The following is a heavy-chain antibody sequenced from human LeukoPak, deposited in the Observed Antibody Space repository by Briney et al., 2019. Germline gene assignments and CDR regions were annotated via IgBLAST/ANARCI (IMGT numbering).Heavy chain of an antibody. V-gene: IGHV1-18*01. CDR3: AAIKGLTMIVIG. J-gene: IGHJ4*02. Sequence: ASVKVSCKASGYTFSSYSISWVRQVPGQGLEWMGWISAYNGNTNYAQKLQGRVTMTTDTSTSTAYMELRSLRSDDTAVYYCAAIKGLTMIVIGWGQGTLVTVSS. CDR2: ISAYNGNT. D-gene: IGHD3-22*01. CDR1: GYTFSSYS.